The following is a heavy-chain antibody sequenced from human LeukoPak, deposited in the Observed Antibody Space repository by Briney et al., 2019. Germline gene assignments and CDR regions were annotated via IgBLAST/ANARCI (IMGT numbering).Heavy chain of an antibody. V-gene: IGHV3-7*05. D-gene: IGHD6-19*01. CDR3: AKDQIGWAPGYSSGPLDY. CDR2: IKPDGSEK. Sequence: GGSLRLSCVGSGLTFSSYYMSWVRQAPGKGLEWVANIKPDGSEKGYVDSVKGRFTISRDNAKNSVYLEMNSLRAEDTAVYYCAKDQIGWAPGYSSGPLDYWGQGTLVIVSS. CDR1: GLTFSSYY. J-gene: IGHJ4*02.